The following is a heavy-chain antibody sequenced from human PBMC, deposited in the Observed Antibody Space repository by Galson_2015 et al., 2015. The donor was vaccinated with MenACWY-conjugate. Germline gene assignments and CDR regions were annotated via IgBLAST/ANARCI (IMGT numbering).Heavy chain of an antibody. V-gene: IGHV1-18*01. D-gene: IGHD6-13*01. CDR1: GYTFTNFG. CDR3: ARDPIGRHDSSSWFWND. J-gene: IGHJ4*02. CDR2: ISTYNGNA. Sequence: SVKVSCKAAGYTFTNFGITWERKAPGQGLEWMGWISTYNGNANYAQKVRDRVMMTTDTSTNTVHMELKSLTSDDTAVYLCARDPIGRHDSSSWFWNDWGQGTPVTVSS.